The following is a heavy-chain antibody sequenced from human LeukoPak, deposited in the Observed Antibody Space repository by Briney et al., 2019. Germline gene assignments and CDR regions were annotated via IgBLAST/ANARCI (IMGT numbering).Heavy chain of an antibody. V-gene: IGHV3-30*02. CDR1: GFTFSNYG. Sequence: GGSLRLSCAASGFTFSNYGVHWVRQAPGKGLEWVSFIRFDGSNKYYADSVKGRFTISRDNARNSLYLEMNSLRAEDTAVYSCARGAWSENPFDYWGQGTLVTVSS. D-gene: IGHD1-14*01. CDR3: ARGAWSENPFDY. CDR2: IRFDGSNK. J-gene: IGHJ4*02.